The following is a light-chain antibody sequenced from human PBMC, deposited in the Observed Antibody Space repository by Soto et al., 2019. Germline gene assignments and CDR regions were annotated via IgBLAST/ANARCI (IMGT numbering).Light chain of an antibody. CDR2: EGS. V-gene: IGLV2-23*01. CDR1: SSDVGTYNL. CDR3: CSYAGSGTYV. Sequence: SVLTQPASVSRSPGRSITISCNGTSSDVGTYNLVSWYQQHPGKAPKLMIYEGSKRPSGVSNRFSGSTSGNTASLTISGLQVEDEAHYYCCSYAGSGTYVFGTGTKVTVL. J-gene: IGLJ1*01.